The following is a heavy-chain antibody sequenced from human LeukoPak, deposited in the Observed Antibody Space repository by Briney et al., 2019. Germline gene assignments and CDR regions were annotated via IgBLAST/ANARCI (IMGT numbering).Heavy chain of an antibody. J-gene: IGHJ4*02. CDR3: ASSPSIAVAGTNY. V-gene: IGHV3-30*04. CDR1: GFTFSSYA. Sequence: GGSLRLSCAASGFTFSSYAMHWVREAPGKGLEWVAVISYDGSNKYYADSVKGRFTISRDNSKNTLYLQMNSLRAEDTAVYYCASSPSIAVAGTNYWGQGTLVTVSS. D-gene: IGHD6-19*01. CDR2: ISYDGSNK.